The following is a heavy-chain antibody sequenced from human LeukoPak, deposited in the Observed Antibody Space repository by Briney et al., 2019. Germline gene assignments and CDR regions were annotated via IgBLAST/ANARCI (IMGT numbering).Heavy chain of an antibody. CDR3: ARVVSGGYYYEGAFDI. CDR2: IYYSGST. CDR1: GGSISSYY. V-gene: IGHV4-59*01. J-gene: IGHJ3*02. Sequence: SETLSLTCTVSGGSISSYYWSWIRQPPGKGLEWIGYIYYSGSTNYNPSLKSRVTISVDTSKNQFSLKLSSVTAADTAVYYCARVVSGGYYYEGAFDIWGQGTMVTVSS. D-gene: IGHD3-22*01.